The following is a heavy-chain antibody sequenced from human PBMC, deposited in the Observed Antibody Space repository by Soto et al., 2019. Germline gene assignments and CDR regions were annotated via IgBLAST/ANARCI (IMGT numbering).Heavy chain of an antibody. D-gene: IGHD5-12*01. CDR2: IWYDGSYK. V-gene: IGHV3-33*01. CDR1: GFTFSSHG. J-gene: IGHJ4*02. Sequence: ESGGGVVQPGRSLRLSCAASGFTFSSHGMHWVRQAPGKGLEWVAVIWYDGSYKYYADSVKGRFAISRDNSKNTLFLQMNSLRAEDTAVYYCARQSYSGYDLDYWGQGTLVTVSS. CDR3: ARQSYSGYDLDY.